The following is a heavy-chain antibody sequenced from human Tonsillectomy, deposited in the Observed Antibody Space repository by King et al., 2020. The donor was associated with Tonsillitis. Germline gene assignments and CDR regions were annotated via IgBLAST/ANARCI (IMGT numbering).Heavy chain of an antibody. CDR2: ISYEGSNK. CDR1: GFNFSSYG. D-gene: IGHD3-10*01. CDR3: AKDLWFGELLYYFDS. V-gene: IGHV3-30*18. J-gene: IGHJ4*02. Sequence: VQLVESGGGVVQPGRSLRLSCAASGFNFSSYGMHWVRQAPGKGLEWVAVISYEGSNKYYADSVKGRFTISRDNSKNTLYLQMNSLRAEDTAVYYCAKDLWFGELLYYFDSWGQGTLVTVSS.